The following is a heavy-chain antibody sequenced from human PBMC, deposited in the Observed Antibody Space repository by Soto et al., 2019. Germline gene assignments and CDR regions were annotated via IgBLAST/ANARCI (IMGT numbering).Heavy chain of an antibody. Sequence: EVQLSGSGGGLVQPGGSLRLSCAASGFTFSSYAMSWVRQAPGKGLAWVSAISGSSTSTYYADSVKGRFTISRDNSKNTRYLQMNSLRAEDTAVYYCAKDPSSGFAMENYFDYWGQGTLVTVSS. CDR3: AKDPSSGFAMENYFDY. CDR2: ISGSSTST. V-gene: IGHV3-23*01. D-gene: IGHD3-10*01. CDR1: GFTFSSYA. J-gene: IGHJ4*02.